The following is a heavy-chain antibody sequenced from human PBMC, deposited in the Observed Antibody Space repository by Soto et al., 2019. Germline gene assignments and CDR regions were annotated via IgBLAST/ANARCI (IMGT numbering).Heavy chain of an antibody. CDR3: ARPIWTTYSYCMGV. CDR1: GFTFSSYA. Sequence: QLLESGGGLVQPGGSLRLSCAASGFTFSSYAMTWVRQTPGKGLEWVSSISRDDGSTYYADSVKGRFTISRDNSRNTLYLQMDSLSAEDPAISYCARPIWTTYSYCMGVWGQATTVIVSS. V-gene: IGHV3-23*01. CDR2: ISRDDGST. D-gene: IGHD2-21*01. J-gene: IGHJ6*02.